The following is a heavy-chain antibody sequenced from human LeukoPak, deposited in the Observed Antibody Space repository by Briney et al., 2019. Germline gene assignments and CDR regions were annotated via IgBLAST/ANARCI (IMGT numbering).Heavy chain of an antibody. CDR2: IYSGGST. Sequence: GGSLRLSCAASGFTVSSNYMSWVRQAPGKGLEWVSVIYSGGSTYYADSVKGRFTISRDSSKNTLYLQMSSLRAEDTAVYYCVREDLGIEYWGQGTLVTVSP. CDR3: VREDLGIEY. J-gene: IGHJ4*02. D-gene: IGHD3/OR15-3a*01. V-gene: IGHV3-53*01. CDR1: GFTVSSNY.